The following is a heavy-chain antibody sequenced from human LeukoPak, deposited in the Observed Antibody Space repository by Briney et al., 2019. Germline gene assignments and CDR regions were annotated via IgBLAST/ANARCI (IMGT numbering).Heavy chain of an antibody. V-gene: IGHV4-59*08. CDR2: IHYSEST. D-gene: IGHD6-19*01. CDR3: ARRRVGWCDAFDI. CDR1: GASISSYY. J-gene: IGHJ3*02. Sequence: KTSETLSLTCTVSGASISSYYWSWIRQPPGKGLEWIGYIHYSESTNYNPSLKSRVTISVDTSKDQFSLKLSSVTAADTALYYCARRRVGWCDAFDIWGQGTLVTVFS.